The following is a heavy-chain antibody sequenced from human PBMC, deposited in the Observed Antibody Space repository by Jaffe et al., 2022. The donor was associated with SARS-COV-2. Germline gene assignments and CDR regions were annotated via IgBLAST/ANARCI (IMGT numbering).Heavy chain of an antibody. V-gene: IGHV3-30-3*01. D-gene: IGHD3-3*01. Sequence: QVQLVESGGGVVQPGRSLRLSCAASGFTFSSYAMHWVRQAPGKGLEWVAVISYDGSNKYYADSVKGRFTISRDNSKNTLYLQMNSLRAEDTAVYYCARALMYYDFWSGYTNYYYYYGMDVWGQGTTVTVSS. CDR2: ISYDGSNK. J-gene: IGHJ6*02. CDR3: ARALMYYDFWSGYTNYYYYYGMDV. CDR1: GFTFSSYA.